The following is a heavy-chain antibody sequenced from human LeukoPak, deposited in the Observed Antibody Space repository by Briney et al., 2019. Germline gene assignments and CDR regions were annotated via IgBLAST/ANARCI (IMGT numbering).Heavy chain of an antibody. J-gene: IGHJ5*02. CDR3: ARNSGDL. CDR2: IYTGGST. D-gene: IGHD4-23*01. V-gene: IGHV4-61*02. CDR1: GGSISSSGYY. Sequence: SETLSLTCIVSGGSISSSGYYWTWIRQPAGKGLEWIGRIYTGGSTSYNASLKSRVTMSVDTSKNQFSLRLTSVTAADTAVYYCARNSGDLWGQGTLVTVSS.